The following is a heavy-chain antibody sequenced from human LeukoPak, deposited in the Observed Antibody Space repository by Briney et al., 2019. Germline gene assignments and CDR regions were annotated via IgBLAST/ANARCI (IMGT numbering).Heavy chain of an antibody. CDR1: GYTFSSYD. Sequence: ASVKVSCKASGYTFSSYDINWVRQATGQGLEWMGWMNPNSGNTGYVQKFQGRVTMTTDTSTSTAYMELRSLRSDDTAVYYCARHTGYSSGDGAFDIWGQGTMVTVSS. D-gene: IGHD6-19*01. CDR3: ARHTGYSSGDGAFDI. CDR2: MNPNSGNT. J-gene: IGHJ3*02. V-gene: IGHV1-8*02.